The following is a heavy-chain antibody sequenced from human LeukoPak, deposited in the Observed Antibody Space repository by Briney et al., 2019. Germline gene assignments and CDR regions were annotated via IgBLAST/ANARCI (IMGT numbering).Heavy chain of an antibody. V-gene: IGHV3-74*01. CDR3: ARDLGLDYGGSQ. CDR1: GFTFSSYW. J-gene: IGHJ4*02. Sequence: PGGSLRLSCAASGFTFSSYWMHWVRQAPGKGLVWVSHINSDGSSTNHADSVKGRFTISRDNAKNTLYLQMNTLRAEDTAVYYCARDLGLDYGGSQWGQGTLVTVSS. CDR2: INSDGSST. D-gene: IGHD4-23*01.